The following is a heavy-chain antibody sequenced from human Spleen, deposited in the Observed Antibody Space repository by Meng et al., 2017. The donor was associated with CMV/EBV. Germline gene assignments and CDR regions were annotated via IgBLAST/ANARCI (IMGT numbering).Heavy chain of an antibody. CDR2: IIPVVGMI. J-gene: IGHJ6*02. CDR3: ARDGITLVRGDGMDV. CDR1: GGTFSTDT. Sequence: SVKVSCKASGGTFSTDTINWVRQAPGQGLEWMGMIIPVVGMITYEQKFQGRVTITTDESMTTAYMELSSLRSEDTAVYYCARDGITLVRGDGMDVWGQGTTVTVSS. D-gene: IGHD3-10*01. V-gene: IGHV1-69*16.